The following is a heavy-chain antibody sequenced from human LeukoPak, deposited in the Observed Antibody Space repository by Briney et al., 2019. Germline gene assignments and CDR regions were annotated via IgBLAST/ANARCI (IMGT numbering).Heavy chain of an antibody. D-gene: IGHD6-13*01. CDR2: IYYTGSA. CDR3: ARGTAAPGFDF. Sequence: SETLSLTCTVSGGSVSSRPHFWAWIRQTPGKGLEWIGTIYYTGSANYNPSLKSRVTMSADTSKNQISLQLNSVTPEDTAVYYCARGTAAPGFDFWGQGTLVTVSS. CDR1: GGSVSSRPHF. V-gene: IGHV4-39*01. J-gene: IGHJ4*02.